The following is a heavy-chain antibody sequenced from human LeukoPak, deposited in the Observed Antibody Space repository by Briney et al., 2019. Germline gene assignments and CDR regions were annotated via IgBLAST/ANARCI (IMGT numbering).Heavy chain of an antibody. J-gene: IGHJ4*02. Sequence: QPGGSLRLSCAASGFNFASNWMHWVRQTPGKGLVWVSRINSGGSGTSYADSVEGRFTISRDNAKNTLYLQMNSLRAEDTAVYYCARFSSGYPFDYWGQGTLVTVSS. CDR3: ARFSSGYPFDY. CDR2: INSGGSGT. D-gene: IGHD3-22*01. V-gene: IGHV3-74*01. CDR1: GFNFASNW.